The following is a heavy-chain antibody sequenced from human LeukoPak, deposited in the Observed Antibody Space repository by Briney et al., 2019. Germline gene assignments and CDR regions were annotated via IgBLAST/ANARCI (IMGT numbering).Heavy chain of an antibody. J-gene: IGHJ5*02. CDR1: GYTFTSYG. CDR2: ISAYNGNT. CDR3: ASLGLWELPASASGDP. V-gene: IGHV1-18*01. Sequence: SVKVSCKASGYTFTSYGISWVRQAPGQGLEWMGWISAYNGNTNYAQKLQGRVTMTTDTSTSTAYMELSRLRSDDTAVYYCASLGLWELPASASGDPWGQGTLVTVSS. D-gene: IGHD1-26*01.